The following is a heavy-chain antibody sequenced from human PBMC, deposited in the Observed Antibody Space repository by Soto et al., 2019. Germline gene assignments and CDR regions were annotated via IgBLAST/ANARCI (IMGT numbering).Heavy chain of an antibody. CDR1: GDSISNGYY. CDR2: IYHTGTT. CDR3: ARRGGYCSSTSCYPFDY. V-gene: IGHV4-38-2*01. J-gene: IGHJ4*02. D-gene: IGHD2-2*01. Sequence: SETLSLTCAVSGDSISNGYYWAWIRQPPGKGLEWVASIYHTGTTYYNPSLTSRVTISVDTSKNQFSLKLSSVTAADTAVYYCARRGGYCSSTSCYPFDYWGQGTLVTVSS.